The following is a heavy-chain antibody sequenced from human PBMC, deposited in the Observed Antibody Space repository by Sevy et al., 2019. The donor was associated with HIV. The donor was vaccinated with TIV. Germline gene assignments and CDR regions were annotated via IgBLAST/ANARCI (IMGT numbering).Heavy chain of an antibody. CDR1: GFTFSKYS. D-gene: IGHD2-8*01. CDR2: FSFGCGRI. Sequence: GGALRLSCAASGFTFSKYSMSWVRQAPGKGLEWVSTFSFGCGRINYADSVKGRFTISREDSKNTRYLQMNGLRSEDRAVYYCAREGCTKPHDYWGQGTLVTVSS. CDR3: AREGCTKPHDY. J-gene: IGHJ4*02. V-gene: IGHV3-23*01.